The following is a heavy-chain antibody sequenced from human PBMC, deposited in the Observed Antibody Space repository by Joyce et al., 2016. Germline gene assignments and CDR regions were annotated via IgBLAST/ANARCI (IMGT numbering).Heavy chain of an antibody. CDR3: SRAGITTGYFDY. Sequence: EVQLVESGGGLVQPGGSLRLSCADSGLTFSYYWMHWVRQVPGKGLVWGELINSDGGAANYADTVKGRFTISRDNAKNTLYLQMNGLRDDDTAVYYCSRAGITTGYFDYWGQGTLVTVSS. CDR2: INSDGGAA. J-gene: IGHJ4*02. D-gene: IGHD3-22*01. V-gene: IGHV3-74*01. CDR1: GLTFSYYW.